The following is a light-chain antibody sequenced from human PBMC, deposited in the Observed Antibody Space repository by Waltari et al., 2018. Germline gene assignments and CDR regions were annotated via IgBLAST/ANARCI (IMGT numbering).Light chain of an antibody. CDR1: QSVSSSY. J-gene: IGKJ1*01. CDR3: QQYGRT. CDR2: GAS. Sequence: EIVLTQSPGTLSLSPGERATLSCSASQSVSSSYVAWYQQKPGQAPRLRIYGASSRATGIPDRFSGSGSGTDFTLTISRLEPEDFAVYYCQQYGRTFGQGTKVEIK. V-gene: IGKV3-20*01.